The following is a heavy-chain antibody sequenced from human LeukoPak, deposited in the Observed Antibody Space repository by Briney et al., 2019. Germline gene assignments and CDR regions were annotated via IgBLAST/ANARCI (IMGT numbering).Heavy chain of an antibody. D-gene: IGHD3-22*01. CDR1: GYTFTGYY. J-gene: IGHJ6*02. Sequence: ASVKVSCKASGYTFTGYYMHWVRQAPGQGLEWMGWINPNSGGTNYAQKFQGWVTMTRDTSISTAYMELSRLRSDDTAVYYCARAQDPYYYDSSATGYYGMDVWGQGTTVTVSS. CDR3: ARAQDPYYYDSSATGYYGMDV. CDR2: INPNSGGT. V-gene: IGHV1-2*04.